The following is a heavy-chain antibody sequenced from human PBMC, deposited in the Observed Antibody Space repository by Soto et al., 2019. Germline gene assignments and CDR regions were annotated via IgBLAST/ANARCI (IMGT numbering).Heavy chain of an antibody. CDR3: ARGYSYGHYYYYGMDV. CDR2: ISSSGSTI. CDR1: GFTFSSYE. D-gene: IGHD5-18*01. Sequence: GGSLRLSCAASGFTFSSYEMNWVRQAPGKGLEWVSYISSSGSTIYYADSVKGRFTISRDNAKNSLYLQMNSLRAEDTAVYYCARGYSYGHYYYYGMDVWGQGTTVTVSS. J-gene: IGHJ6*02. V-gene: IGHV3-48*03.